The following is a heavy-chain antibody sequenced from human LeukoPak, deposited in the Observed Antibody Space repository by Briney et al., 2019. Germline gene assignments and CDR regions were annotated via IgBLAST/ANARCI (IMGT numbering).Heavy chain of an antibody. CDR1: GFTFTTYW. Sequence: GGSLRLSCAASGFTFTTYWMGWVRQAPGKGLEWVASIKQDGNEKYYVDSVKGRFTISRDNAENSLYLQMNSLRAEDTAVYYCAKSGGYSSSWYFDYWGQGTLVTVSS. V-gene: IGHV3-7*01. J-gene: IGHJ4*02. CDR2: IKQDGNEK. D-gene: IGHD6-13*01. CDR3: AKSGGYSSSWYFDY.